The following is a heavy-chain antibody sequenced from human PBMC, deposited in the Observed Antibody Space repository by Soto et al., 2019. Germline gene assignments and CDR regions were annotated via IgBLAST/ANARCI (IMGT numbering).Heavy chain of an antibody. D-gene: IGHD6-13*01. CDR1: GFTFDDYA. Sequence: GGSLRLSCAASGFTFDDYAMHWVRQVPRKGLEWVSGINWNSGSIGYGDSVKGRFAISRDNAKNSLHLQMNSLSAEDTAFYYCVKDESINWYSGHFRHWGQGTLVTVSS. V-gene: IGHV3-9*01. CDR2: INWNSGSI. J-gene: IGHJ1*01. CDR3: VKDESINWYSGHFRH.